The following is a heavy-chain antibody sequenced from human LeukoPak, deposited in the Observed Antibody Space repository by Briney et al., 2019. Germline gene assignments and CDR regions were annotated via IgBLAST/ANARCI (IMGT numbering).Heavy chain of an antibody. J-gene: IGHJ6*03. CDR1: GGSISSYD. D-gene: IGHD2-15*01. CDR2: MCYSGST. CDR3: ARTTEGYCRGRSCYSYYYYMDV. V-gene: IGHV4-59*01. Sequence: SETLSLTCTISGGSISSYDWSWIRQPRGKGLEWIEYMCYSGSTHYNPSLKSRVTISVDTSKNQISLKLSSVTAADTAVYYCARTTEGYCRGRSCYSYYYYMDVWGKGTTVTVSS.